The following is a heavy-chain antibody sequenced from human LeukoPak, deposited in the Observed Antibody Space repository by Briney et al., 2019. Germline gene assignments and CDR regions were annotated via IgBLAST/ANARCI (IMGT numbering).Heavy chain of an antibody. V-gene: IGHV1-3*01. J-gene: IGHJ5*02. CDR2: INAGNGNT. D-gene: IGHD4-17*01. CDR3: AREYGDYSNWFDP. CDR1: GYTFTGYY. Sequence: ASVKVSCKASGYTFTGYYMHWVRQAPGQRLEWMGWINAGNGNTKYSQKFQGRVTITRDTSASTAYMELSSLRSEDTAVYYCAREYGDYSNWFDPWGQGTLVTVSS.